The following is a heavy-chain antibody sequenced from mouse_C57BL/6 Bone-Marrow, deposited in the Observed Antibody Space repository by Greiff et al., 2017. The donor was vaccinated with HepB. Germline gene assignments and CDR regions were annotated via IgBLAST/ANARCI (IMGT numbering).Heavy chain of an antibody. CDR1: GYTFTDYE. J-gene: IGHJ2*01. CDR2: IDPETGGT. V-gene: IGHV1-15*01. CDR3: TTITTVVAGDY. Sequence: VQLVESGAELVRPGASVTLSCKASGYTFTDYEMHWVTQTPVHGLEWLGAIDPETGGTAYNQKFKGKAILTADKSSSTAYMELRSLTSEDSAVYYCTTITTVVAGDYWGQGTTLTVSS. D-gene: IGHD1-1*01.